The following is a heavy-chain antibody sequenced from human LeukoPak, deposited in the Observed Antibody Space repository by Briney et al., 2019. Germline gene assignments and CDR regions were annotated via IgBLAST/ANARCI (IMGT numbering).Heavy chain of an antibody. J-gene: IGHJ4*02. Sequence: GGSLRLSCAASGFTLSSYAMSWVRQGPGKGLEWACAISVSGNTYHADSVKGRFTISRDSSKNTLYLQMNSLRAEDAAVYYCAKAPVTTCSGAYCYPFDYWGQGTLVTVSS. CDR1: GFTLSSYA. D-gene: IGHD2-15*01. CDR3: AKAPVTTCSGAYCYPFDY. CDR2: ISVSGNT. V-gene: IGHV3-23*01.